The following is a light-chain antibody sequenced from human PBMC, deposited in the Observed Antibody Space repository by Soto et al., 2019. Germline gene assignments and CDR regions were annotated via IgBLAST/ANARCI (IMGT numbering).Light chain of an antibody. V-gene: IGLV3-21*04. CDR1: NIGSKR. J-gene: IGLJ1*01. CDR3: QVWDITTDHYV. CDR2: YDS. Sequence: SYELTQPPSVSVAPEKTARITCGGNNIGSKRVHWYRQKPGQAPVLVIYYDSDRPSGIPERFSDSNSGNTATLTISRVEAGDEADYYCQVWDITTDHYVFGTGTKLTVL.